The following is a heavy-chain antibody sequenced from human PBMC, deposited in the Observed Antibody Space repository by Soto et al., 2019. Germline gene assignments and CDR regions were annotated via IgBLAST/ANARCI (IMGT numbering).Heavy chain of an antibody. CDR2: ISHDENSK. CDR1: GFSFSNSI. Sequence: QVQLVESGGGVVQPGTSLRLYCAASGFSFSNSIMHWVRQAPGKGLEWVAVISHDENSKVYAESVKGRFTISRDKSKNTLYVQMNSLRDEDTAVYYCAREVESSGRAGIFDYWGQGTLVTVSS. CDR3: AREVESSGRAGIFDY. D-gene: IGHD3-22*01. V-gene: IGHV3-30-3*01. J-gene: IGHJ4*02.